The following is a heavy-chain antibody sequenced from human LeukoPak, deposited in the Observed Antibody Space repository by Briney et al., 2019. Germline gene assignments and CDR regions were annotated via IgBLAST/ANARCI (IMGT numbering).Heavy chain of an antibody. D-gene: IGHD2-2*01. CDR2: MNPNSGNT. CDR3: ARGSRRGPARYCSSTSCYLIDY. V-gene: IGHV1-8*01. CDR1: GYTFTSYD. Sequence: ASVKVSCKASGYTFTSYDINWVQQATGQGLEWMGWMNPNSGNTGYAQKFQGRVTMTRNTSISTAYMELSSLRSEDTAVYYCARGSRRGPARYCSSTSCYLIDYWGQGTLVTVSS. J-gene: IGHJ4*02.